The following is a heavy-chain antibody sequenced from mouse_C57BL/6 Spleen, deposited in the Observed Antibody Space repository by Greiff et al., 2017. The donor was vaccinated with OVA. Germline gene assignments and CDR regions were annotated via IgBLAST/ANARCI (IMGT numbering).Heavy chain of an antibody. CDR3: ARWDYSFAY. D-gene: IGHD2-12*01. CDR1: GYTFTDYY. Sequence: VQLQQSGPVLVKPGASVKMSCKASGYTFTDYYMNWVKQSHGKSLEWIGVINPYNGGTSYNQKFKGKATLTVDKSSSTAYMELNSLTSEDSAVYYCARWDYSFAYWGQGTLVTVSA. V-gene: IGHV1-19*01. J-gene: IGHJ3*01. CDR2: INPYNGGT.